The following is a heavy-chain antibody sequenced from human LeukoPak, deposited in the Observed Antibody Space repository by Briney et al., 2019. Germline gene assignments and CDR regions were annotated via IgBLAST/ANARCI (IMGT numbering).Heavy chain of an antibody. CDR2: INAGNGNT. D-gene: IGHD6-13*01. Sequence: ASVKVSCKASEYTFTDYAINWVRQAPGQRLEWMGWINAGNGNTKYSQKFQGRVTMTTDTSTSTAYMELRSLRSDDTAVYYCAREGAASIFDYWGQGTLVTVSS. V-gene: IGHV1-3*01. J-gene: IGHJ4*02. CDR3: AREGAASIFDY. CDR1: EYTFTDYA.